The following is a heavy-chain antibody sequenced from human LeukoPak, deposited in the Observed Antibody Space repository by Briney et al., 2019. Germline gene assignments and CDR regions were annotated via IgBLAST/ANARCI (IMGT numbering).Heavy chain of an antibody. J-gene: IGHJ5*02. D-gene: IGHD5-18*01. CDR3: ARDGAYSLGLIWLDP. CDR1: GYSFSGYY. CDR2: INPNSANT. Sequence: ASVKVSCKTSGYSFSGYYIHWVRQAPGQGLEWMGRINPNSANTKYAQKFQGRVTMTRDTSTNTVFMELSSLRSDDTAVYYCARDGAYSLGLIWLDPWGQGTLVSVSS. V-gene: IGHV1-2*06.